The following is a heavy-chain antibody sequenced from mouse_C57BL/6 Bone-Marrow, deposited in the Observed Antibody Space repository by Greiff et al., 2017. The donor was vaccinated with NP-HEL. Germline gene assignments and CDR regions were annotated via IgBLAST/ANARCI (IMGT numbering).Heavy chain of an antibody. CDR1: GYTFTDYY. CDR3: ARGGYGNYC. V-gene: IGHV1-76*01. D-gene: IGHD2-10*02. Sequence: QVQLQQSGAELVRPGASVKLSCKASGYTFTDYYINWVKQRPGQGLEWIARIYPGSGNTYYNEKFKGKATLTAEKSSSTAYMQLSSLTSEDSAVYFCARGGYGNYCWGQGTTLTVSS. J-gene: IGHJ2*01. CDR2: IYPGSGNT.